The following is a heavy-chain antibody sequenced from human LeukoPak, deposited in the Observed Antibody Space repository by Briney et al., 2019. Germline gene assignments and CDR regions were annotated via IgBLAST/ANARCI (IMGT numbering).Heavy chain of an antibody. Sequence: GASVKVSCKASGYTFTGYYMHWVRQAPGQGLEWMGWINPNSGGTNYAQKFQGRVTMTRDTSISTAYMELSSLSSEDTAVYYCARGGIRYFDWLLIKVPPELDYWGQGTLVTVSS. V-gene: IGHV1-2*02. J-gene: IGHJ4*02. CDR3: ARGGIRYFDWLLIKVPPELDY. CDR2: INPNSGGT. D-gene: IGHD3-9*01. CDR1: GYTFTGYY.